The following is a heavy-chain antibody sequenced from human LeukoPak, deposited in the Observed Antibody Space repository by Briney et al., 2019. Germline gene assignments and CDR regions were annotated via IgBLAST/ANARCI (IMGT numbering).Heavy chain of an antibody. J-gene: IGHJ5*02. CDR2: ISAYNGNT. CDR1: GYTFTSYS. V-gene: IGHV1-18*01. Sequence: GASVKVSCKASGYTFTSYSITWVRQAPGQGLEWMGWISAYNGNTNYAQKFQGRVTMTTDTSTNTGYMELRSLRSDDTAVYYCASVLWEYSYGSGWFDPWGQGTLVTVSS. D-gene: IGHD5-18*01. CDR3: ASVLWEYSYGSGWFDP.